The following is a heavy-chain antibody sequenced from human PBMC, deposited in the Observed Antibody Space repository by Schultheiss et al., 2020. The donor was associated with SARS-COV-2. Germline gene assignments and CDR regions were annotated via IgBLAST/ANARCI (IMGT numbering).Heavy chain of an antibody. D-gene: IGHD6-19*01. CDR3: AKAGSGWSPYYYYGMDV. J-gene: IGHJ6*02. V-gene: IGHV3-30*18. CDR1: GFTFSSYG. Sequence: GGSLRLSCAASGFTFSSYGMHWVRQAPGKGLEWVAVISYDGSNKYYADSVKGRFTISRDNSKNTLYLQMNSLRAEDTAVYYCAKAGSGWSPYYYYGMDVWGQGTTVTVSS. CDR2: ISYDGSNK.